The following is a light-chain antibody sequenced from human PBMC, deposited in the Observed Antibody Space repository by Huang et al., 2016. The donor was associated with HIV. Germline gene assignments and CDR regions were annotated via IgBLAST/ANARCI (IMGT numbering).Light chain of an antibody. Sequence: IVMTQSPDYLPVSLGARAAIKCKSSQTVLYTSNNENYLAWYQQRPGQPPKLLIYWASRRASGVPDRCSGSGSGTDFTLTINGLQPEDVAVYYCQQYYTTPRTFGPGTKVDIK. V-gene: IGKV4-1*01. CDR2: WAS. J-gene: IGKJ3*01. CDR1: QTVLYTSNNENY. CDR3: QQYYTTPRT.